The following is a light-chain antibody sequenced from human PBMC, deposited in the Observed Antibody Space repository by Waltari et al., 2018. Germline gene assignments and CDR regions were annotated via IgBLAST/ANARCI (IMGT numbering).Light chain of an antibody. V-gene: IGLV4-69*01. CDR2: VKSDGSH. J-gene: IGLJ3*02. Sequence: QVVLTQSPSATASMGDSVKLTCTLTSGPSAYAIAGHQQQPEKGPRFLMKVKSDGSHDKGGGIPDRFSGSSSGTERFLTISSLQSDDEADYYGQTWGAGLGVFGGGTKLTVL. CDR3: QTWGAGLGV. CDR1: SGPSAYA.